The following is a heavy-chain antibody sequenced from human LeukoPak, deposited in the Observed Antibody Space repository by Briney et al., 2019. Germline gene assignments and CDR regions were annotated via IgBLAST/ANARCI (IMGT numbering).Heavy chain of an antibody. V-gene: IGHV1-69*04. CDR3: ARAMDTAMFNGGDY. CDR1: GGTFSSYA. J-gene: IGHJ4*02. Sequence: SVKVSCKASGGTFSSYAISWVRQAPGQGLEWMGRIIPIFGIANYAQKFQGRVTITADKSTSTAYMELSSLRSEDTAVYYCARAMDTAMFNGGDYWGQGTLVTVSS. D-gene: IGHD5-18*01. CDR2: IIPIFGIA.